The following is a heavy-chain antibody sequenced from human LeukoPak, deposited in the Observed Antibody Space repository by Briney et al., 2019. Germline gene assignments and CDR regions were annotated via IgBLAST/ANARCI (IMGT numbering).Heavy chain of an antibody. CDR2: IRYDGSNK. CDR1: GFTFSSYG. D-gene: IGHD3-22*01. Sequence: GRSLRLSCAASGFTFSSYGMHWVRQAPGKGLEWVAFIRYDGSNKYYADSVKGRFTISRDNSKNTLYLQMNSLRAEDTAVYYCAKDAHYYDSSGYYYANNYWGQGTLVTVSS. V-gene: IGHV3-30*02. J-gene: IGHJ4*02. CDR3: AKDAHYYDSSGYYYANNY.